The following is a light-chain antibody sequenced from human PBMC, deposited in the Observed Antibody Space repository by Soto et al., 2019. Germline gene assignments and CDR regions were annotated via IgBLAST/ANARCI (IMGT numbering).Light chain of an antibody. CDR1: QSVNNNY. CDR2: GAS. J-gene: IGKJ2*01. CDR3: QQYGSSQYT. V-gene: IGKV3-20*01. Sequence: EIVLTQSPGTLSLSPGERATLSCRASQSVNNNYLAWYQQKPGQAPRLLIYGASSRATGIPDRFSGSGSGTDFTLTISRLEPEDFAVYYCQQYGSSQYTFGQGTKPEIK.